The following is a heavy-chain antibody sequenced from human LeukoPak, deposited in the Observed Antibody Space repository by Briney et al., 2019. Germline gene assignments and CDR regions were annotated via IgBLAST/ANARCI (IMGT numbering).Heavy chain of an antibody. CDR2: INSDGRST. CDR1: EFTFSSYW. J-gene: IGHJ4*02. Sequence: QPGGSLRLSCAASEFTFSSYWMHWVRQVPGKRLVWVSRINSDGRSTSYADSVKGRFTISRDNAKNMLYLQMSSLRAEDTAVYYCARGTSEAPGVDYWGQGTLVTVSS. D-gene: IGHD2-2*01. CDR3: ARGTSEAPGVDY. V-gene: IGHV3-74*01.